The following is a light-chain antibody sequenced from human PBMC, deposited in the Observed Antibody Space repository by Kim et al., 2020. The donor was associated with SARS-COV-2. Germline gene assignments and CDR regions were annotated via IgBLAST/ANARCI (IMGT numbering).Light chain of an antibody. Sequence: SPGEGATLCCRARQSIISTYLDWFQQKPGQAPRLLMYGASYRATDIPDRFSGSASGTVFTLNISRLEPEDSAVYYCHYYGTSFLTFGGGTKVDIK. J-gene: IGKJ4*01. CDR2: GAS. CDR3: HYYGTSFLT. V-gene: IGKV3-20*01. CDR1: QSIISTY.